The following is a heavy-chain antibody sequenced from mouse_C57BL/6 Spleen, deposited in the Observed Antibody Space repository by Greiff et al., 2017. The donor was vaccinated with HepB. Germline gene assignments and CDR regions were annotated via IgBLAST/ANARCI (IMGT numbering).Heavy chain of an antibody. D-gene: IGHD2-3*01. J-gene: IGHJ3*01. V-gene: IGHV1-22*01. Sequence: VQLKQSGPELVKPGASVKMSCKASGYTFTDYNMHWVKQSHGKSLEWIGYINPNNGGTSYNQKFKGKATLTVNKSSSTAYMELRSLTSEDSAVYYCAPHYDGYFNRFAYRGQGTLVTVSA. CDR3: APHYDGYFNRFAY. CDR1: GYTFTDYN. CDR2: INPNNGGT.